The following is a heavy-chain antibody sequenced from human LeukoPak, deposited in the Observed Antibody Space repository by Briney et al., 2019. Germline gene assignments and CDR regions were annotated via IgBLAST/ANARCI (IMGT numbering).Heavy chain of an antibody. CDR1: GYSFTTYW. D-gene: IGHD4-17*01. Sequence: GESPKISCKGSGYSFTTYWIAWVRQMPGKGLEWMGIIYPGDSDTRYSPSFQGQVTISADKSISTAYLQWTSLKASDTAMYYCARPSYDYGEYGASKPFDLWGQGTLVTVSS. V-gene: IGHV5-51*01. CDR2: IYPGDSDT. J-gene: IGHJ4*02. CDR3: ARPSYDYGEYGASKPFDL.